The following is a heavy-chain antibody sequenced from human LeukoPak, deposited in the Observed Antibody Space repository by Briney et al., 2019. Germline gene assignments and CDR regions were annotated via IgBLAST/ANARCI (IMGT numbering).Heavy chain of an antibody. CDR1: GFTFGDHS. J-gene: IGHJ4*02. CDR2: ISGSSRHK. D-gene: IGHD6-13*01. Sequence: GGSLRLSCTASGFTFGDHSVSWFRQAPGKGLEWVSSISGSSRHKYYADSVKGRFTISRDNAKNSLYLQMNSLRAEDTAVYYCARTANFAAGYYIDYWGQGTLVTVSS. CDR3: ARTANFAAGYYIDY. V-gene: IGHV3-21*01.